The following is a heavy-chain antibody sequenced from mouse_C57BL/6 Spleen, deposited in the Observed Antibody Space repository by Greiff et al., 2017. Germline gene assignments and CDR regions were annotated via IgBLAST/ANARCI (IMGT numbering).Heavy chain of an antibody. V-gene: IGHV1-52*01. CDR2: IDPSDSET. J-gene: IGHJ3*01. CDR1: GYTFTSYW. D-gene: IGHD2-4*01. Sequence: QVQLQQPGAELVRPGSSVKLSCKASGYTFTSYWMHWVKQRPIQGLEWIGNIDPSDSETHYNQKFKDKATLTVDKSSSTAYMQLSSLTSEDSAVYDGARSRDYGGAWFAYWGQGTLVTVSA. CDR3: ARSRDYGGAWFAY.